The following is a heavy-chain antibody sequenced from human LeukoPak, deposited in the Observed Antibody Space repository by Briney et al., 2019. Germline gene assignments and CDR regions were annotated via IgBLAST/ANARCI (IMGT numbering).Heavy chain of an antibody. V-gene: IGHV4-39*07. CDR1: GGSISSSSYY. Sequence: NPSETLSLTCTVSGGSISSSSYYWGWIRQPPGKGLEWIGSIYYSGSTYYNPSLKSRVTISVDTSKNQFSLKLSSVTAADTAVYYCARSTGSGNHIDYWGQGTLVTVSS. J-gene: IGHJ4*02. CDR3: ARSTGSGNHIDY. D-gene: IGHD3-10*01. CDR2: IYYSGST.